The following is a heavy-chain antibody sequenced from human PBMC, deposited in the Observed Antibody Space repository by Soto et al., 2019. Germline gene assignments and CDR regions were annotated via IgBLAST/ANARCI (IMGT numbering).Heavy chain of an antibody. D-gene: IGHD3-3*01. V-gene: IGHV4-59*01. J-gene: IGHJ4*02. Sequence: PSETLSLTCTVSGGSLSNYYWTWIRQAPGKGLEWIGYIYNSGTNNYNPSLESRVTISVDTSKRHFSLKLSSVTAADTAVYFCARANSVFGVATFDKWGLGTLVTVSS. CDR1: GGSLSNYY. CDR3: ARANSVFGVATFDK. CDR2: IYNSGTN.